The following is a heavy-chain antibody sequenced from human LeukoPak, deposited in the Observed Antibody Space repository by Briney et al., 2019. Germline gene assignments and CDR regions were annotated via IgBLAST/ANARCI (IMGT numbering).Heavy chain of an antibody. D-gene: IGHD5-12*01. J-gene: IGHJ4*02. CDR2: IYHSGST. Sequence: PSETLSLTCTVSGVSISTYYWTWVRQPPGRGLEWVGYIYHSGSTNYNPSLKSRVTISVDTSHNQFSLKLSSVTAAGTAVYYCARDGYSGSDALWGQGTLVTVSS. CDR3: ARDGYSGSDAL. CDR1: GVSISTYY. V-gene: IGHV4-59*01.